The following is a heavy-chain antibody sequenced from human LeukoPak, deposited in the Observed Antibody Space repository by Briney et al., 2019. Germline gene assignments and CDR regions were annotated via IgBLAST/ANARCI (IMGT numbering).Heavy chain of an antibody. CDR2: ISAVSTYI. CDR3: ARGGIAGRPVYYYYMDV. J-gene: IGHJ6*03. D-gene: IGHD6-6*01. CDR1: GFTFSSYT. V-gene: IGHV3-21*01. Sequence: PGGSLRLSCAASGFTFSSYTIHWVRQAPGKGLEWVSSISAVSTYIYYADSVKGRFTISRDNFEKSAYLELSGLTAHDTAIYYCARGGIAGRPVYYYYMDVWGKGTTVTVSS.